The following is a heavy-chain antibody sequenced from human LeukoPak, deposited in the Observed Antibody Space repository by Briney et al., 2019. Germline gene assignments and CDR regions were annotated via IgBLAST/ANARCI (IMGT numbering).Heavy chain of an antibody. J-gene: IGHJ4*02. CDR1: GGSISSGGYY. V-gene: IGHV4-30-4*08. Sequence: SETLSLTCTVSGGSISSGGYYWSWIRQHPGKGLEWIGYIYYSGSTYYNPSLKSRVTISVDTSKNQFSLKLSSVTAADTAVYYCARYYGGSFGYYFDYWGQGTLVTVSS. D-gene: IGHD4-23*01. CDR2: IYYSGST. CDR3: ARYYGGSFGYYFDY.